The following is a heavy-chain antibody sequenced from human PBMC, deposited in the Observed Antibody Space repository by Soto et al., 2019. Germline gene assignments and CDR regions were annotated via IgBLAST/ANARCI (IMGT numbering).Heavy chain of an antibody. Sequence: GGSLRLSCAASGFTFINAWMNWVRQAPGKGLEWVGRIKSKTDGGTTDYAAPVKGRFTISRDDSKNTLYLQMNSLKTEDTAVYYCTTEFEYGDLGELSLRAYFDYWGQGTLVTVSS. CDR2: IKSKTDGGTT. CDR1: GFTFINAW. J-gene: IGHJ4*02. D-gene: IGHD3-16*02. V-gene: IGHV3-15*07. CDR3: TTEFEYGDLGELSLRAYFDY.